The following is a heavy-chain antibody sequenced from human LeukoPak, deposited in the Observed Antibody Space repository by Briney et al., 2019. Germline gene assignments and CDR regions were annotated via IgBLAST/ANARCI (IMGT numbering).Heavy chain of an antibody. Sequence: GGSLRLSCAASGFTFSSYAMSWVRQAPGKGLEWVSAISGSGGSTYYADSVKGRFTISRDNSKNTLYLQMNSLRAEDMAVYYCTKDLTGQYYYDSSGYSKEEYFDYWGQGTLVTVSS. CDR2: ISGSGGST. J-gene: IGHJ4*02. D-gene: IGHD3-22*01. CDR1: GFTFSSYA. CDR3: TKDLTGQYYYDSSGYSKEEYFDY. V-gene: IGHV3-23*01.